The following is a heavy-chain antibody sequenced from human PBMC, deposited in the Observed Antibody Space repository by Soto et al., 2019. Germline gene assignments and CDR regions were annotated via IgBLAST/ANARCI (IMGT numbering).Heavy chain of an antibody. J-gene: IGHJ6*02. Sequence: QVQLVQSGAEVKKPGASVKVSCKASGYTFTGHYMHWVRQAPGQGLEWMGRINPNSGDTNYAQNFQGRVTLTRDTSISTAYMELTRLRSDDTAVYYCAKEAENYFYYGMDVWGQGTAVTVSS. CDR3: AKEAENYFYYGMDV. CDR1: GYTFTGHY. CDR2: INPNSGDT. V-gene: IGHV1-2*06.